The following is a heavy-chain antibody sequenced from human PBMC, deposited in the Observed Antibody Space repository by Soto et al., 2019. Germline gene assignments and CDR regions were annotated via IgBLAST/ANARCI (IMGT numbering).Heavy chain of an antibody. J-gene: IGHJ5*02. CDR1: GGSISSGGYS. Sequence: QLQLQESGSGLVKPSQTLSLTCAVSGGSISSGGYSWSWIRQPPGKGLEWIGYIYHSGSTYYNPSLKSRVTISVDRSKNQFSLKLSSVTAADTAVYYCARVIDDILTGDPYNWFDPWGQGTLVTVSS. CDR3: ARVIDDILTGDPYNWFDP. CDR2: IYHSGST. D-gene: IGHD3-9*01. V-gene: IGHV4-30-2*01.